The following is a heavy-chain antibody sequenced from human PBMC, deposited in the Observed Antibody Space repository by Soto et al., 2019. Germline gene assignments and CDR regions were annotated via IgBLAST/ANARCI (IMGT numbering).Heavy chain of an antibody. CDR2: ISAYNGNT. CDR3: ARTPNDNWFDP. CDR1: GYTFTSDG. V-gene: IGHV1-18*01. D-gene: IGHD1-1*01. J-gene: IGHJ5*02. Sequence: PGESLKISCKASGYTFTSDGISWVRQAPGQGLEWMGWISAYNGNTNYAQKLQGRVTMTTDTSTSTAYMELRSLRSDDTAVYYCARTPNDNWFDPWGQGTLVTVSS.